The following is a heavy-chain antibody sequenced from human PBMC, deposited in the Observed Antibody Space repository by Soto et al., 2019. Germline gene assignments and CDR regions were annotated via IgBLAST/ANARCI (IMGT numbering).Heavy chain of an antibody. Sequence: SETLSLTCTVSGGSISSSSQYWGWIRQPPGKGLEWIGSMYYTGSTYHNPSLKSRVTISVERSKNQFSLKLSSVTAADTAVYYCARHSYTSSCYNWFDQWGQGIMVTVPS. V-gene: IGHV4-39*01. D-gene: IGHD6-13*01. CDR1: GGSISSSSQY. J-gene: IGHJ5*02. CDR3: ARHSYTSSCYNWFDQ. CDR2: MYYTGST.